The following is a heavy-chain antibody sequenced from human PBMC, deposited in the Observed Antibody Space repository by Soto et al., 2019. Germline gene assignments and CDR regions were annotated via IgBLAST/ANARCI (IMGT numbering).Heavy chain of an antibody. V-gene: IGHV3-64*01. Sequence: PGGSLRLSCAASGFTFSSYAMHWVRQAPGKGLEYVSAISSNGGSTYYANSVKGRFTISRDNSKNTLYLQMGSLRAEDMAVYYCARDRIPTGMXVWGQGTTVTVSS. J-gene: IGHJ6*02. CDR2: ISSNGGST. CDR1: GFTFSSYA. CDR3: ARDRIPTGMXV.